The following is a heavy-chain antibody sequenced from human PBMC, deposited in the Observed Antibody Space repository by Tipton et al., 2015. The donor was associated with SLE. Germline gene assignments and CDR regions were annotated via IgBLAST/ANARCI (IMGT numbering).Heavy chain of an antibody. CDR3: ARVSGVPALFYFGY. Sequence: TLSLTCTVSGGSISSGGYYWSWIRQHPGKGLEWIGYIYYSGSNYYNPSLKTRVTISVATSKNQFSLKLSSVTAADTSVYYCARVSGVPALFYFGYLGQRTLVTF. CDR1: GGSISSGGYY. V-gene: IGHV4-31*03. J-gene: IGHJ4*02. CDR2: IYYSGSN. D-gene: IGHD7-27*01.